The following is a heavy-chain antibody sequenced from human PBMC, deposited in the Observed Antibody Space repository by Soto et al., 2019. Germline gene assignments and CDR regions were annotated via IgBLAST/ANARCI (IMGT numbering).Heavy chain of an antibody. V-gene: IGHV3-53*04. Sequence: EVQLVESGGDLVQPGGSLRLSCAASGFTVSSNFMSWVRQAPGKGLEWVSVIYSGGTTYYADSVKGRFTISRHNSKNTPYLQMNSLRPEDTAVYYWARGAGYSSGWYDYWGQGTLVTVSS. CDR1: GFTVSSNF. CDR3: ARGAGYSSGWYDY. D-gene: IGHD6-19*01. J-gene: IGHJ4*02. CDR2: IYSGGTT.